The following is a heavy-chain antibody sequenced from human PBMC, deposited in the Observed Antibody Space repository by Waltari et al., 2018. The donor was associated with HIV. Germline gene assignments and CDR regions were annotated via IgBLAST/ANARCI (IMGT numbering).Heavy chain of an antibody. V-gene: IGHV3-9*01. D-gene: IGHD2-2*01. J-gene: IGHJ4*02. Sequence: EVPLVEPGGGLVQPGRSLRLSWSAPGFPFHYYGLAWGRQTPGKGLEWVSGIGWNSGSIGYADSVKGRFTISRYNAKNSLFLQMNSLRPEDTAFYYCAKGPTLTSPPTYFNYWGQGTLVTVSS. CDR3: AKGPTLTSPPTYFNY. CDR1: GFPFHYYG. CDR2: IGWNSGSI.